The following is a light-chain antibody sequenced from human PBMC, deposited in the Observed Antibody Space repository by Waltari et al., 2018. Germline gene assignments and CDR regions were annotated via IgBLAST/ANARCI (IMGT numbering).Light chain of an antibody. Sequence: DIVLTQSPATLSLSPGERATLSYRASQSVANYLAWYQQKPGQAPRLLIYDVSNRATDIPARFSGSGFATDFTLTISDLKPEDIAVYYCQQRNKWPVTFGGGTKVEIK. V-gene: IGKV3-11*01. CDR1: QSVANY. CDR3: QQRNKWPVT. J-gene: IGKJ4*01. CDR2: DVS.